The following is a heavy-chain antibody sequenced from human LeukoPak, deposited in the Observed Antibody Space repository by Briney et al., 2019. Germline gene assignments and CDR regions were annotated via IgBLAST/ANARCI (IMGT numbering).Heavy chain of an antibody. J-gene: IGHJ4*02. V-gene: IGHV3-23*01. D-gene: IGHD1-26*01. CDR2: ISGSGGST. Sequence: GGPLRLSCAASGFTFSSYAMSWVRQAPGKGLEWVSAISGSGGSTYYADSVKGRFTISGDNSKNTLYLQMNSLRAEDTAVYYCATGKRSYPLDYWGQGTLVTVSS. CDR3: ATGKRSYPLDY. CDR1: GFTFSSYA.